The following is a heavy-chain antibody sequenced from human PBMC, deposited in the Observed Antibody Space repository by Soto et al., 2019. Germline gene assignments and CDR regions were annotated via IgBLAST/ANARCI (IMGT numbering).Heavy chain of an antibody. D-gene: IGHD3-3*01. CDR1: GGTFSSYA. CDR2: IIPIFGTA. J-gene: IGHJ3*02. V-gene: IGHV1-69*06. Sequence: QVQLVQSGAEVKKPGSSVKVSCKASGGTFSSYAISWVRQAPGQVLEWMGGIIPIFGTANYAQKFQGRVTITADKSTSTAYMELSSLRSEDTAVYYCALYYDFWSGYYDAFDIWGQGTMVTVSS. CDR3: ALYYDFWSGYYDAFDI.